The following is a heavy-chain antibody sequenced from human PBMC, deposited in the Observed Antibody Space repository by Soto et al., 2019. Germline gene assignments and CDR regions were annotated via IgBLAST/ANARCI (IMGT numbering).Heavy chain of an antibody. D-gene: IGHD3-22*01. CDR2: IWYDGSNK. J-gene: IGHJ3*02. Sequence: QVQLVESGGGVVQPGRSLRLSCAASGFTFSSYGMHWVRQAPGKGLEWVAVIWYDGSNKYYADSVKGRFTISRDNSKNTLYVQMNRLRAEDTAVYYCARDPGDYYESSGYSYDAFYIWGQGTMVTVSS. CDR1: GFTFSSYG. CDR3: ARDPGDYYESSGYSYDAFYI. V-gene: IGHV3-33*01.